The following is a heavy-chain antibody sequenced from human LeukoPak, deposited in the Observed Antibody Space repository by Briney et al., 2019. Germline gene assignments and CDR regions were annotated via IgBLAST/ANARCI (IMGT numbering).Heavy chain of an antibody. Sequence: GGSLRLSCAASGFTFSSYGMHWVRQSPGKGLEWVAVTSYDGSNKYYADSVKGRFTISRDNSKNTLYLQMNSLRADDTAVYYCAKDWGSEVLWLGGFDYWGQGTLVTVSS. V-gene: IGHV3-30*18. CDR3: AKDWGSEVLWLGGFDY. J-gene: IGHJ4*02. D-gene: IGHD3-10*01. CDR2: TSYDGSNK. CDR1: GFTFSSYG.